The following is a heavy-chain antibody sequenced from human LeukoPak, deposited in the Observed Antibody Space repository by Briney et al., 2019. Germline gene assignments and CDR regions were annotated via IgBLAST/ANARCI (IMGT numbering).Heavy chain of an antibody. J-gene: IGHJ4*02. CDR1: GYSFTSYW. D-gene: IGHD2-2*01. CDR2: IYPGDSDT. V-gene: IGHV5-51*01. Sequence: NTGASLQISCKGSGYSFTSYWIGWVRQLPGKGLEWMGIIYPGDSDTRYSPSFQGQVTISADKSISSAYLQWSSLKASDTAMYYCARSSPHCSSTSCPFDYWGQGTLVTVSS. CDR3: ARSSPHCSSTSCPFDY.